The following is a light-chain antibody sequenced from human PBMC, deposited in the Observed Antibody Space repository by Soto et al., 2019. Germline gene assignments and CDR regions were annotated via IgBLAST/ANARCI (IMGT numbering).Light chain of an antibody. CDR2: GAY. V-gene: IGKV3-15*01. CDR3: QHYNDLPLT. Sequence: EKVMTQSPATLSVSPGERVTLSCRASQSVVTNLAWYQQKPGQAPRLLISGAYTRATGIPDRSIGSGSGTEFTLTITSLQSEDFAVYYCQHYNDLPLTFGQGTKVEIK. J-gene: IGKJ1*01. CDR1: QSVVTN.